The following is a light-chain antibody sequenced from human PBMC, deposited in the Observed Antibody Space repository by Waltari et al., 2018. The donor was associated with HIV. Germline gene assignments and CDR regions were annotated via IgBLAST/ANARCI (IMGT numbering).Light chain of an antibody. CDR3: SSYADTNNVL. J-gene: IGLJ3*02. CDR1: STEGGGFGY. Sequence: QSALTQPPSESGYPGQSGNLACTGTSTEGGGFGYVSWYQQHPAKAPKLLIYAVTRRPSGFPDRFSCSKSGNTASLTVSGLQTEDEADYYRSSYADTNNVLFGGGTKLTVL. V-gene: IGLV2-8*01. CDR2: AVT.